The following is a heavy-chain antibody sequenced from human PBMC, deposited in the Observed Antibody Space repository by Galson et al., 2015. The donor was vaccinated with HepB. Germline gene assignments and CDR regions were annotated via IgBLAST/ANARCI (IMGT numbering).Heavy chain of an antibody. Sequence: QVQLQESGPGLVKPSETLSLTCTVSGGSISSYYWSWIRQPPGKGLEWIGYIYYSGSTNYNPSLKSRVTISVDTSKNQFSLKLSSVTAADTAVYYCARVEYDSSGYYYTGYWGQGTLVTVSS. CDR2: IYYSGST. D-gene: IGHD3-22*01. CDR3: ARVEYDSSGYYYTGY. CDR1: GGSISSYY. V-gene: IGHV4-59*01. J-gene: IGHJ4*02.